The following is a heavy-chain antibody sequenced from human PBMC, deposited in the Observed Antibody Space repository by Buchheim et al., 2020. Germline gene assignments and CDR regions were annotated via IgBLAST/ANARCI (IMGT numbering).Heavy chain of an antibody. V-gene: IGHV4-34*01. CDR3: ARSYYYGSGSYLNWFDP. CDR1: GGSFSGYY. Sequence: QVQLQQWGAGLLKPSETLSLTCAVYGGSFSGYYWSWIRQPPGKGLEWIGEINHSGSTNYNPSLKSRVTISVDTSKNQFSLKLSSVTAADTAVYYCARSYYYGSGSYLNWFDPWGQGTL. J-gene: IGHJ5*02. D-gene: IGHD3-10*01. CDR2: INHSGST.